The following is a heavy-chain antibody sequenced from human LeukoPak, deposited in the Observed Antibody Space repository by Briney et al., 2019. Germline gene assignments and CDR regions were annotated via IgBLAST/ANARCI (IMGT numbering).Heavy chain of an antibody. D-gene: IGHD1-26*01. CDR1: GFTFSSYS. V-gene: IGHV3-21*01. CDR2: ISSSSSYI. Sequence: GGSLRLSCAASGFTFSSYSMNWGRQAPGKGREWVSSISSSSSYIYYADSVKGRFTLSRDKAKNSLYLQMNSLRAEDTAVYYCARMGVGATTSDYWGQGTLVTVSS. J-gene: IGHJ4*02. CDR3: ARMGVGATTSDY.